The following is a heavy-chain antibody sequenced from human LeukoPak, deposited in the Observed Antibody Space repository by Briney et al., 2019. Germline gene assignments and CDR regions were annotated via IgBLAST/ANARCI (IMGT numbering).Heavy chain of an antibody. Sequence: GGSLRLSCAASGFTVSSNYMSWVRQAPGKGLEWVSVIYSGGSTYYADSVKGRFTISRDNSKNTLYLQMNSLRAEDTAVYYCAGVYCSSTSCPLVDYWGQGTLVTVSS. CDR1: GFTVSSNY. CDR2: IYSGGST. CDR3: AGVYCSSTSCPLVDY. D-gene: IGHD2-2*01. J-gene: IGHJ4*02. V-gene: IGHV3-66*02.